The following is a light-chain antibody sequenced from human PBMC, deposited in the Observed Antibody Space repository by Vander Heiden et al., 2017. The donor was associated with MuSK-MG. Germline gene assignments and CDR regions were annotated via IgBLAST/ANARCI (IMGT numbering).Light chain of an antibody. V-gene: IGKV1-5*01. CDR2: DGS. J-gene: IGKJ2*01. Sequence: DIQLTQSPSTLSASVGDRVTITCRASETVSDWLAWYQQKPGKAPKLLIFDGSSLERGVPSRFSGSGSGTEFTLTISTLQPDDFASYFCHQDNNSPYTFGQGTKMEIK. CDR1: ETVSDW. CDR3: HQDNNSPYT.